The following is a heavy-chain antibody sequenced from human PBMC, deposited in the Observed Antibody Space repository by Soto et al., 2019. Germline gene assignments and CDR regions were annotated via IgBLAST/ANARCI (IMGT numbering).Heavy chain of an antibody. D-gene: IGHD6-19*01. V-gene: IGHV1-69*13. CDR1: GAAFGRYS. Sequence: ASVKVSCKASGAAFGRYSVSWVRQAPGQGLEGVGGVIPVFNTSNYSLKFQGRVAIFADLSTCTVFMQLRSLRSEDTALYYCARGDKPTAVAFSQYWCQGPMGTVFS. J-gene: IGHJ4*02. CDR2: VIPVFNTS. CDR3: ARGDKPTAVAFSQY.